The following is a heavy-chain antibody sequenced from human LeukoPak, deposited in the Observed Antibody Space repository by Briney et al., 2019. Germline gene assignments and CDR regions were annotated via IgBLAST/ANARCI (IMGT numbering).Heavy chain of an antibody. J-gene: IGHJ3*02. CDR1: GLTFTKAW. CDR2: IKSNTDGGTT. D-gene: IGHD3-22*01. CDR3: TTNPYDRSGYHI. V-gene: IGHV3-15*01. Sequence: PGGSLRLSCAASGLTFTKAWMTWVRQAPGGGLEWVGRIKSNTDGGTTDYAAPVKGRFTISRDDSKNTLYLQMNSLKTEDTAVYYCTTNPYDRSGYHIWGQGTMVTVSS.